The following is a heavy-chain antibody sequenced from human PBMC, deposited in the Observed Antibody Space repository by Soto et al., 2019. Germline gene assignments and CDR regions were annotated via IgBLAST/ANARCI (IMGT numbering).Heavy chain of an antibody. CDR1: GFTFSSYE. CDR2: ISSSDSRI. Sequence: GGSLRLSCAASGFTFSSYEMNWVRQAPGKGLEWVSYISSSDSRIHYADFVKGRFTISRDNAKNSLYLQMNSLRAADTAVYYCAREEQQNYYYHGMDVWGQGTTVTVSS. J-gene: IGHJ6*02. CDR3: AREEQQNYYYHGMDV. D-gene: IGHD6-13*01. V-gene: IGHV3-48*03.